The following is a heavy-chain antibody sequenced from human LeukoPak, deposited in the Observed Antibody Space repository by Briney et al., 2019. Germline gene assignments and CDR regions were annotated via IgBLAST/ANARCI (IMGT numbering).Heavy chain of an antibody. CDR2: IIPILGIA. V-gene: IGHV1-69*04. Sequence: SVRVSSTASGGTFSSYAISWGRQAPGQGLEWMGRIIPILGIANYAQKFQGRVTITADKSTSTAYMELSSLRSEDTAVYYCAAEEMATITYYFDYWGQGTLVTVSS. CDR1: GGTFSSYA. CDR3: AAEEMATITYYFDY. J-gene: IGHJ4*02. D-gene: IGHD5-24*01.